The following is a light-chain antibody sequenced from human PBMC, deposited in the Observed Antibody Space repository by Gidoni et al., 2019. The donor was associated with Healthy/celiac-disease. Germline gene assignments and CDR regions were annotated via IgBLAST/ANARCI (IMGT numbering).Light chain of an antibody. V-gene: IGLV3-1*01. Sequence: SYELTQPPSVSVSPGQTASITCSGDKLGDKYACWYQQKPGQSPVLVIYQDSKRPSGIPERFSGSNSGNTATLTISGTQAMDEADYYCQAWDSSTDVVFGGGTKLTVI. CDR1: KLGDKY. CDR2: QDS. J-gene: IGLJ2*01. CDR3: QAWDSSTDVV.